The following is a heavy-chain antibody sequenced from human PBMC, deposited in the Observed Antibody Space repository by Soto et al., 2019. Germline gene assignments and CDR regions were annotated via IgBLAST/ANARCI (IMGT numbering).Heavy chain of an antibody. CDR1: GYTFTDYF. CDR2: INPKTRGT. Sequence: ASVKVSCKASGYTFTDYFIHWVRQAPGQGFEWMGWINPKTRGTNSAQKFQGRVTMTRDTSNSTAYMELRGLRSDDTAVYYCARVTLKAGNWFDPWGQGTLVTVSS. CDR3: ARVTLKAGNWFDP. J-gene: IGHJ5*02. V-gene: IGHV1-2*02.